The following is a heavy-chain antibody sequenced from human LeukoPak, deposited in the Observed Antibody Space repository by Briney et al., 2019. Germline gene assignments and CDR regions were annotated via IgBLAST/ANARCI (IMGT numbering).Heavy chain of an antibody. CDR2: INSDGSIT. CDR1: GFSFSSHW. D-gene: IGHD3-22*01. V-gene: IGHV3-74*01. J-gene: IGHJ5*01. CDR3: AKDRPNYHESNGHYYRRNGDS. Sequence: GGSLRLSCAASGFSFSSHWMHWVRQAPGKGLVRVSRINSDGSITSNADSVKGRFTISRDNAKNTLFLQMNSLRAEDAAMYYCAKDRPNYHESNGHYYRRNGDSWGQGTLVTVSS.